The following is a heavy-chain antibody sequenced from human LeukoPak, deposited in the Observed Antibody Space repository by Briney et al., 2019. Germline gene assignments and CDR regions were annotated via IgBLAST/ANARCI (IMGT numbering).Heavy chain of an antibody. J-gene: IGHJ4*02. CDR2: ISGSGGST. CDR3: ARLLFGSSPFDS. D-gene: IGHD2/OR15-2a*01. Sequence: AGGSLRLSCAASGFTFSSYAMSWVRQAPGKGLEWVSLISGSGGSTYYADSVKGRFTISRDNSKNTLYLQVISLRAEDTAVYYCARLLFGSSPFDSWGQGTLVTVAS. CDR1: GFTFSSYA. V-gene: IGHV3-23*01.